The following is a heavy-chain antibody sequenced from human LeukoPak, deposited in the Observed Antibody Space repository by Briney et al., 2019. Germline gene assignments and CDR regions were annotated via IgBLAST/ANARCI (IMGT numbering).Heavy chain of an antibody. CDR2: ISSSGSTI. V-gene: IGHV3-48*01. CDR1: GFTFSSHS. D-gene: IGHD1-26*01. J-gene: IGHJ4*02. Sequence: GGSLRLSCAASGFTFSSHSMNWVRQAPGKGLEWVSYISSSGSTIYYADSVKGRFTISRDNAKNSLYLQMNSLRAEDTAVYYCASSGSYRFDYWGQGTLVTVSS. CDR3: ASSGSYRFDY.